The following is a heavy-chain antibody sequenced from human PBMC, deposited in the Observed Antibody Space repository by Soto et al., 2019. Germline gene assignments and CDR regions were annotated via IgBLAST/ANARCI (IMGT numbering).Heavy chain of an antibody. CDR2: VYYSGST. CDR3: VRDYLLTGFDT. Sequence: QVQLKESGPRPIQPSETLSLTCTVSNGSISTYYWTWVRQPPGKGLEWIGYVYYSGSTNFNPSLKSRVAMSIDTSKNQFSLELKSVTAADTATYYCVRDYLLTGFDTWGQGTLVTVSA. D-gene: IGHD3-9*01. J-gene: IGHJ5*02. CDR1: NGSISTYY. V-gene: IGHV4-59*01.